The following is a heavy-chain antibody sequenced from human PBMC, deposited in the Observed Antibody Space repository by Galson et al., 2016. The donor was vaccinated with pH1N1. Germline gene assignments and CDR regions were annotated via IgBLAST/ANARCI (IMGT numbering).Heavy chain of an antibody. CDR1: GFSFSNYW. J-gene: IGHJ4*02. CDR2: INGSSGTIR. CDR3: VKGAWLDF. Sequence: LRLSCAASGFSFSNYWMHWVRQAPGKGLVWVSYINGSSGTIRNYADAVKGRFTISRDNAKNSLFLQITSLGVEDTALYYCVKGAWLDFWGQGALVTVSS. D-gene: IGHD6-19*01. V-gene: IGHV3-48*04.